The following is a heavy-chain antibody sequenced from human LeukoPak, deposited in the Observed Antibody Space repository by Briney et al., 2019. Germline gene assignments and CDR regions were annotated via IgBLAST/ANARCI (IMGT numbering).Heavy chain of an antibody. CDR3: ARDRYSYGYYGMDV. CDR1: GFTFRSYW. J-gene: IGHJ6*02. Sequence: GGSLRLSCAASGFTFRSYWMSWVRQAPGKGLEWVANIKQDGSEKYYVDSVKGRFTISRGNAKNSLYLQMNSLRAEDTAVYYCARDRYSYGYYGMDVWGQGTTVTVSS. V-gene: IGHV3-7*05. D-gene: IGHD5-18*01. CDR2: IKQDGSEK.